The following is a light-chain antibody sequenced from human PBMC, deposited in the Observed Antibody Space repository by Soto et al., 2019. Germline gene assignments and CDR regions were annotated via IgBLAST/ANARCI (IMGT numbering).Light chain of an antibody. CDR1: QTISSW. Sequence: DIQMTQSPSTLSGSVGDRVTITCRASQTISSWLAWYQQKPGKAPKLLIYKASTLKSGVPSRFSGSGSGTEFPLTISSLQPDDFATYYCQHYSSYSEAFGQGTKAELK. J-gene: IGKJ1*01. V-gene: IGKV1-5*03. CDR3: QHYSSYSEA. CDR2: KAS.